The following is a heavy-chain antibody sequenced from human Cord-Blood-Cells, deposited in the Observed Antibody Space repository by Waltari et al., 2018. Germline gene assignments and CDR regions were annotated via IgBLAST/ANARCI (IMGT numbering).Heavy chain of an antibody. CDR2: ISNSRTTI. CDR1: ALTCSSYE. D-gene: IGHD3-10*01. Sequence: EVQLVESGGGLVQPGASLRLSCAASALTCSSYEMNWVRQAPGKGLEWISYISNSRTTIYYADSVKGRFTISRDNAKNSLYLRMNSLRAVDMAVYYCARGKSGRYDFDYWGQGNLITVSS. CDR3: ARGKSGRYDFDY. J-gene: IGHJ4*02. V-gene: IGHV3-48*03.